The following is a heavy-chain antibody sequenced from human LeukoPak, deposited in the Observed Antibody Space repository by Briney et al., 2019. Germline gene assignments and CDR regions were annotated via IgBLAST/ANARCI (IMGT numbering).Heavy chain of an antibody. V-gene: IGHV3-30*18. CDR3: AKDAKSGWTVLFGD. Sequence: GRSLVLSCAASGFTFSSYGMHGGRQAPGKGLEWVAVISYDGSNKYEADSGKGRFTISRDNSKNTLYLQMNSLRAEDTAVYYCAKDAKSGWTVLFGDWGQGTLVTVSS. CDR2: ISYDGSNK. D-gene: IGHD6-19*01. J-gene: IGHJ4*02. CDR1: GFTFSSYG.